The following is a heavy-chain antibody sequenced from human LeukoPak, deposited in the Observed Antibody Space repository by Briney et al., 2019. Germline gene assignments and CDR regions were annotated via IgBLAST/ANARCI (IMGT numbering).Heavy chain of an antibody. V-gene: IGHV1-2*02. D-gene: IGHD2-21*02. CDR3: ARSYCGGDCYWTIDY. Sequence: ASVKVSCKASGYTFTGYYMHWVRQAPGQGLTWMGWINPNTGVTNYAQKFQGRVTMIRATSINTAYMELDRLTSDDTAIYYCARSYCGGDCYWTIDYWGQGTLVTVSS. CDR2: INPNTGVT. J-gene: IGHJ4*02. CDR1: GYTFTGYY.